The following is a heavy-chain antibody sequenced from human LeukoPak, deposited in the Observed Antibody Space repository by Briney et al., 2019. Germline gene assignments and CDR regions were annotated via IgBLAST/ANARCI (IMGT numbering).Heavy chain of an antibody. D-gene: IGHD6-13*01. Sequence: KLSETLSLTCTVSGGSISSYYWSWIRQPPGKGLEWIGYIYYSGSTNYNPSLKSRVTISVDTSKNQFSLKLSSVTAADTAVYYCARVGRIAAAMQVFGYWGQGTLVTVSS. J-gene: IGHJ4*02. CDR3: ARVGRIAAAMQVFGY. V-gene: IGHV4-59*01. CDR1: GGSISSYY. CDR2: IYYSGST.